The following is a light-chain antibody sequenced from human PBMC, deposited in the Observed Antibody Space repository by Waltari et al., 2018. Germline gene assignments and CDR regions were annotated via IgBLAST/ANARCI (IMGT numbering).Light chain of an antibody. CDR1: SYNIGNNY. Sequence: QSVLTQPPSVSAAPGQRVTLPCSGGSYNIGNNYVSWYRQFPGTAPKLLIYENTERPSGIPGRFSGSKSGTSATLDITGLQAGDEADYYCGTWDSSLSGAVFGGGTHLTVL. J-gene: IGLJ7*01. CDR3: GTWDSSLSGAV. V-gene: IGLV1-51*02. CDR2: ENT.